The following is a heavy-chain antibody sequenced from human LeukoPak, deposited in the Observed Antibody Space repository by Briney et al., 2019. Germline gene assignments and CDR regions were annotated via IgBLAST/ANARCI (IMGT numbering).Heavy chain of an antibody. CDR1: GFTFSSYG. Sequence: GGSLRLSYAASGFTFSSYGMHWVRQAPGKGLEWVAVIWYDGSNKYYADSVKGRFTISRDNSKNTLYLQVNSLRAEDTAVYYCARDSSTQAYCGGDCYYHGMDVWGQGTTVTVSS. J-gene: IGHJ6*02. D-gene: IGHD2-21*01. V-gene: IGHV3-33*01. CDR3: ARDSSTQAYCGGDCYYHGMDV. CDR2: IWYDGSNK.